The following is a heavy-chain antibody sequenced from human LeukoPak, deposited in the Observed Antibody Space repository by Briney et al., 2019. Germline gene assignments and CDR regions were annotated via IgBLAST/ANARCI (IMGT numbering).Heavy chain of an antibody. CDR1: GGSISSYY. Sequence: SETLSLTCTVSGGSISSYYWSWIWQPPGKGLEWIGYIYYSGSTNYNPSLKSRVTISVDTSKNQFSLKLSSVTAADTAVYYCARSKRRGDYGDLDIWGQGTMVTVSS. V-gene: IGHV4-59*01. CDR2: IYYSGST. CDR3: ARSKRRGDYGDLDI. D-gene: IGHD4-17*01. J-gene: IGHJ3*02.